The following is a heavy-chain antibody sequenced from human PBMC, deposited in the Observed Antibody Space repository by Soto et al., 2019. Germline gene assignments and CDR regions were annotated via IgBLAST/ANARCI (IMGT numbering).Heavy chain of an antibody. CDR1: GYTFTSSG. J-gene: IGHJ4*02. CDR3: ARDSGSYMYVSD. CDR2: ISAYNGET. D-gene: IGHD1-26*01. Sequence: QVQLVQSGAEVKKPGASVKVCCKASGYTFTSSGFSWVRQAPGQGLEWMAWISAYNGETHYAQKFQGRVTMTTDTSTSTSYMELRSLRSDDTAVYYCARDSGSYMYVSDWGQGTLVTVSS. V-gene: IGHV1-18*01.